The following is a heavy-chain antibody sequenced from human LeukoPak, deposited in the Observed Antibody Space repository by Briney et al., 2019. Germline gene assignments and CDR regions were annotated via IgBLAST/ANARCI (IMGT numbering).Heavy chain of an antibody. J-gene: IGHJ4*02. V-gene: IGHV3-7*01. CDR1: GFTFSNYW. Sequence: PGGSLRLSCAASGFTFSNYWMNWVRQAPGKGLEWVASIGQDGSGNYYVDSVKGRFTISRDNAKNSLYLQMNSLRVEDTAVYYCARGGGWYFDYWGQGALITASS. D-gene: IGHD6-19*01. CDR2: IGQDGSGN. CDR3: ARGGGWYFDY.